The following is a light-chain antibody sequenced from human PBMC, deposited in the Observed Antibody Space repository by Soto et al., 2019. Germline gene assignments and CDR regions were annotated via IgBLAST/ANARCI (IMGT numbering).Light chain of an antibody. CDR1: QSLLFSFSNKTF. CDR2: WAS. J-gene: IGKJ2*01. V-gene: IGKV4-1*01. CDR3: QQYRSTAPLT. Sequence: IVMTQSPDSLAVPLGERATISCKSSQSLLFSFSNKTFLAWYQQKPGQPPKLLIYWASTRESGVPDRFSGSGSGTDFTLTISSLQAEDVAVYYCQQYRSTAPLTFVQGTRLEIK.